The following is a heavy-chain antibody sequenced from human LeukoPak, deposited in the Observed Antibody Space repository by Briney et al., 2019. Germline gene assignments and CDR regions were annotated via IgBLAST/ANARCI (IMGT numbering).Heavy chain of an antibody. V-gene: IGHV3-23*01. J-gene: IGHJ4*02. CDR3: AKDRGDYVWGSYRSNY. Sequence: PGGSLRLSCAASGFTFSSYAMSWVRQAPGKGLEWVSAISGSGGSTYYADSVKGRFTISRDNSKNTLYLQMNSLRAEDTAVYYCAKDRGDYVWGSYRSNYWGQGTLVTVSS. CDR2: ISGSGGST. CDR1: GFTFSSYA. D-gene: IGHD3-16*02.